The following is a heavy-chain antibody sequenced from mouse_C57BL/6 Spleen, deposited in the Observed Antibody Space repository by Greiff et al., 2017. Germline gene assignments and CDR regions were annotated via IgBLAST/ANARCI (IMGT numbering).Heavy chain of an antibody. J-gene: IGHJ1*03. V-gene: IGHV1-52*01. CDR1: VYTFTSYW. D-gene: IGHD1-1*01. CDR2: IDPSDSET. Sequence: QVQLQQPGAELVRPGSSVKLSCKASVYTFTSYWMHWVKQRPIQGLEWIGNIDPSDSETHYNQKFKDKATLTVDKSSSTAYMQLSRLTSEDSAVYYCARGSSPYWYFDVWGTGTTVTVSS. CDR3: ARGSSPYWYFDV.